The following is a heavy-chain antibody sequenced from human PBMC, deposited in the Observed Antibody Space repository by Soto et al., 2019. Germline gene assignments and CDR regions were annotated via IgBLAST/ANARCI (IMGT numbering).Heavy chain of an antibody. V-gene: IGHV1-18*01. J-gene: IGHJ6*02. CDR1: DYKFTGYG. CDR2: ISAYTGNT. CDR3: ARERVQGVVTAHYSGMDV. Sequence: ASVKVSCKASDYKFTGYGISWVRQAPGQGLEWMGWISAYTGNTNYAQKFRGRVTMTIDTSANTAYMDLRSLRSDDTAVYYCARERVQGVVTAHYSGMDVWGLGTMVTVSS. D-gene: IGHD2-21*02.